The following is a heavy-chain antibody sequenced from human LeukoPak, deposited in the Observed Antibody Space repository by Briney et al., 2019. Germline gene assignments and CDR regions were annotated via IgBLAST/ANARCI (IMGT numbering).Heavy chain of an antibody. CDR1: GFTFSSYG. Sequence: GGSLRLSCAASGFTFSSYGMHWVRQAPGKGLEWVANIKQDGSEKYYVDSVKGRFTISRDNAKNSLYLQMNSLRAEDTAVYYCAREGPYSSLDYWGQGTLVTVSS. CDR3: AREGPYSSLDY. J-gene: IGHJ4*02. D-gene: IGHD6-13*01. V-gene: IGHV3-7*01. CDR2: IKQDGSEK.